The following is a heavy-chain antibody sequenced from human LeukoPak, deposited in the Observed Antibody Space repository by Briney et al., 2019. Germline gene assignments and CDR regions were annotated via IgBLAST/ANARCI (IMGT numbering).Heavy chain of an antibody. D-gene: IGHD6-13*01. J-gene: IGHJ4*02. Sequence: SETLSLTCTVSGGSISSYYWSWIRQPPGKGLEWIGYIYYSGSTNYNPSLKSRVTISVDTSKNQFSLKLSSVTVADTAVYYCARSYSNKDLDYWGQGTLVTVSS. CDR3: ARSYSNKDLDY. CDR1: GGSISSYY. V-gene: IGHV4-59*08. CDR2: IYYSGST.